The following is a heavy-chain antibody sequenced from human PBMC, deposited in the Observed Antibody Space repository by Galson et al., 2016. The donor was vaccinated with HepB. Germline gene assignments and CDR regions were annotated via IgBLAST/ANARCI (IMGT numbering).Heavy chain of an antibody. J-gene: IGHJ2*01. D-gene: IGHD3-22*01. CDR3: AHSGVSYYYDSSGTRGWHFDL. CDR1: GFSFSTGDVA. CDR2: IYWNDYR. Sequence: PALVKPTQTLTLTCAFSGFSFSTGDVAVAWIRQPPGKALEWLALIYWNDYRPYSPSLRSRLTITKDTSKNQVVLTMTNMDPVDTATYYCAHSGVSYYYDSSGTRGWHFDLWGRGTLVTVPS. V-gene: IGHV2-5*01.